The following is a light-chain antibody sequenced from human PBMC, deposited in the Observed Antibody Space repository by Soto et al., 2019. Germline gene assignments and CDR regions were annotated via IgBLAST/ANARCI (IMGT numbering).Light chain of an antibody. V-gene: IGLV1-40*01. CDR2: GNS. J-gene: IGLJ2*01. Sequence: QSVLTQPPSVSGAPGQRVTISCTGSSSNIGAGYDVHWYQQLPGTAPKLLIYGNSNRPSGVPDRFSGSKSGTSASLAITGLQAEDEADYYCHSYDSSLSGEGVFGGGTKLTVL. CDR3: HSYDSSLSGEGV. CDR1: SSNIGAGYD.